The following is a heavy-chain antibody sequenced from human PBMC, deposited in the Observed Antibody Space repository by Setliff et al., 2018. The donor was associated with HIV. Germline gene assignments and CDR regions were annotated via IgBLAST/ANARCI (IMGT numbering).Heavy chain of an antibody. CDR1: GDSINKYY. Sequence: SETLSLTCTVSGDSINKYYWSWIRQPPGKGLEWIGYIYISGNSMYNPSLKSRVTMSLDTPKNQVSLKLTSVTAADTAVYYCARRSIVGSTRGYYYYALDVWGQGTTVTVSS. J-gene: IGHJ6*02. V-gene: IGHV4-4*09. CDR2: IYISGNS. CDR3: ARRSIVGSTRGYYYYALDV. D-gene: IGHD2-21*01.